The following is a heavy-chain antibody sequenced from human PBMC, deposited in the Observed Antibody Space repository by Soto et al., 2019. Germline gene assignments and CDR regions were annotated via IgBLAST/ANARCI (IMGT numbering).Heavy chain of an antibody. V-gene: IGHV3-30-3*01. J-gene: IGHJ5*02. CDR3: ARGSEHKVVVYAIYNWFDP. CDR1: GFTFSSYA. D-gene: IGHD2-8*02. Sequence: QVQLVESGGGVVQPGGSLRLSCAASGFTFSSYAMHWVRQAPGKGLEWVAVISYDGSNKYYEDSVKGRFTISRDNSKNTLYLQMNSLRAEDTAVYYCARGSEHKVVVYAIYNWFDPCGKGSLVAVSS. CDR2: ISYDGSNK.